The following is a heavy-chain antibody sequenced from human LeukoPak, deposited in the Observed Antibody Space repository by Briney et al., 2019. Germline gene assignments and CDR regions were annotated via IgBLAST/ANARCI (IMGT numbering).Heavy chain of an antibody. V-gene: IGHV4-30-4*07. Sequence: PSETLSLTCAVSGGSISSGGNSWSWIRQPPGKGLEGIGYIYYSGSTYYNPSLKSRVTISVDTSKNQFSLKLSSVTAADTAVYYCARVMDSGSYYRPPDDAFDIWGQGTMVTVSS. CDR1: GGSISSGGNS. J-gene: IGHJ3*02. CDR3: ARVMDSGSYYRPPDDAFDI. D-gene: IGHD1-26*01. CDR2: IYYSGST.